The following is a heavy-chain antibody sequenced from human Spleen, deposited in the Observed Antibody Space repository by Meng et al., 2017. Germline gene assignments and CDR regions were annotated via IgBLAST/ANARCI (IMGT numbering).Heavy chain of an antibody. CDR2: IDPSGGSA. D-gene: IGHD6-19*01. V-gene: IGHV1-46*01. J-gene: IGHJ4*02. CDR1: GYTFINYY. CDR3: AKDSYTSGWN. Sequence: ASVKVSCKASGYTFINYYMHWVRQAPGQGLEWMGIIDPSGGSASFAQKFQGRVNMTSDTSTSTVYMELSSLTCDDTAVYYCAKDSYTSGWNWGQGTLVTVSS.